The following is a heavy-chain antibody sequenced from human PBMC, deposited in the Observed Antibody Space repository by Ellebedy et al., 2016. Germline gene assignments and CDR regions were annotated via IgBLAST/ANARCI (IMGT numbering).Heavy chain of an antibody. Sequence: GGSLRLXXTASGFAFSDAWMTWVRQAPGKGLEWVGRIKSKTDGGTTAYAASVEGRFAISRDDSKNTVHLHMNSLRTEDIGVYYCRRDRLAGYNSDNWGQGTLVTVSS. CDR1: GFAFSDAW. V-gene: IGHV3-15*01. CDR2: IKSKTDGGTT. D-gene: IGHD5-18*01. J-gene: IGHJ4*02. CDR3: RRDRLAGYNSDN.